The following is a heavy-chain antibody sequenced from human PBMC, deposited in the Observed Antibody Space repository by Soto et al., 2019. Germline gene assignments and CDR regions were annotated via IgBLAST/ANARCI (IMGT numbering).Heavy chain of an antibody. CDR1: GFTFTSYA. D-gene: IGHD4-4*01. Sequence: GESLRLSCAASGFTFTSYAMTWVRQAPGKGLEWVSGIAGGGGSGTYYADSVKGRFTISRDNSKNTLYLQMNSLRAEDTAVYYCARGLLSNPSDYWGQGTLVTVSS. J-gene: IGHJ4*02. CDR2: IAGGGGSGT. CDR3: ARGLLSNPSDY. V-gene: IGHV3-23*01.